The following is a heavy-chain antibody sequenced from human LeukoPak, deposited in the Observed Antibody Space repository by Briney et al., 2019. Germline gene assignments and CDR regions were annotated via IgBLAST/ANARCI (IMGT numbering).Heavy chain of an antibody. D-gene: IGHD3-10*01. CDR3: AKVILGAYYYGSGSDD. CDR1: GFTFSSYG. J-gene: IGHJ4*02. Sequence: GGSLRLSCAASGFTFSSYGMHWVRQAPGKGLEWVAFIRYDGSNKYYADSVKGRFTISRDNSKNTLYLQMNSLRAEDTAVYYCAKVILGAYYYGSGSDDWGQGTLVTVSS. V-gene: IGHV3-30*02. CDR2: IRYDGSNK.